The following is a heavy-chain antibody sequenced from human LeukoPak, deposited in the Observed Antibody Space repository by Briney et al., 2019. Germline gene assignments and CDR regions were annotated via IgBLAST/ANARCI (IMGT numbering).Heavy chain of an antibody. J-gene: IGHJ6*03. V-gene: IGHV3-74*01. D-gene: IGHD5-12*01. CDR3: IRTLIVATSPYMDV. CDR2: VNSDGTGT. CDR1: GFTFSSYW. Sequence: PGGSLRLSCAASGFTFSSYWMHWVRQAPGKGLVWVSRVNSDGTGTTYADSVEGRFTISRDNAKNTVYLQMHSLRAEHTAIYYCIRTLIVATSPYMDVWGKGTTVTASS.